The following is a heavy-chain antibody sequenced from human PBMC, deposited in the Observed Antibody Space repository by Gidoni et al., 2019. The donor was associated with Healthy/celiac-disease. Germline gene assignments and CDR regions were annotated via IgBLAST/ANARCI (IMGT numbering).Heavy chain of an antibody. CDR2: IYYSGST. J-gene: IGHJ5*02. CDR1: GGSVSSGSYY. D-gene: IGHD1-26*01. V-gene: IGHV4-61*01. Sequence: QVQLQESGPGLVKPSATLSLTCPVSGGSVSSGSYYWSWIRQPPGKGLEWIGYIYYSGSTNYNPSRKSRVTISVDTSKNQFSLKLSSVTAADTAVYYCARDSGLHFHWFDPWGQGTLVTVSS. CDR3: ARDSGLHFHWFDP.